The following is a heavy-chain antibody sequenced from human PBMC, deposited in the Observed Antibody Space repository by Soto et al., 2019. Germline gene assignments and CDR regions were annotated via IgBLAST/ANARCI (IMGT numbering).Heavy chain of an antibody. J-gene: IGHJ4*02. CDR3: AKSPRGEMATD. D-gene: IGHD5-12*01. V-gene: IGHV1-18*01. Sequence: QVQLVQSGGEVKKPGASVTVSCKASGYTFINYHITWVRQAPGQGLEWMAWINTYNGMTDYAQKFQGRVTMNRDTSTSKAYMELRNLGSDDPAVYFCAKSPRGEMATDWGQGTLVTVSS. CDR1: GYTFINYH. CDR2: INTYNGMT.